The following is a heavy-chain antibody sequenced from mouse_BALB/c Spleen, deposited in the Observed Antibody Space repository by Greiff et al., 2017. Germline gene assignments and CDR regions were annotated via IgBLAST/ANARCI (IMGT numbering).Heavy chain of an antibody. V-gene: IGHV5-12-2*01. D-gene: IGHD2-1*01. CDR1: GFTFSSYT. CDR3: ARPLYDNYDYAMDY. CDR2: ISNGGGST. Sequence: EVQVVESGGGLVQPGGSLKLSCAASGFTFSSYTMSWVRQTPEKRLEWVAYISNGGGSTYYPDTVKGRFTISRDNAKNTLYLQMSSLKSEDTAMYYCARPLYDNYDYAMDYWGQGTSVTVSS. J-gene: IGHJ4*01.